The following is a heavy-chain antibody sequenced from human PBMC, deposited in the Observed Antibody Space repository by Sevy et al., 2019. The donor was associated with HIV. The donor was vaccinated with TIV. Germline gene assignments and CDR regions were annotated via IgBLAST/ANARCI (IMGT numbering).Heavy chain of an antibody. Sequence: GGSLRLSCTASGFTFSRYEMNWVRQGPGKGLEWVSHISTGGFPGGGPIYYADFVKGRFTISRDNAKNSLYLQMNSLRAQDTAVYYCATSRRDDYNYYFDSWGQGTLVTVSS. D-gene: IGHD4-4*01. J-gene: IGHJ4*02. CDR2: ISTGGFPGGGPI. V-gene: IGHV3-48*03. CDR1: GFTFSRYE. CDR3: ATSRRDDYNYYFDS.